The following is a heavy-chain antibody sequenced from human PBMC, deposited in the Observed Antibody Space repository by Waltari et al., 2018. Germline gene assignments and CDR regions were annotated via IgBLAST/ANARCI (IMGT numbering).Heavy chain of an antibody. D-gene: IGHD6-13*01. J-gene: IGHJ6*03. CDR3: AKSGKAAAGLYLGPPYYYYYMDV. CDR1: GFTFGSYG. V-gene: IGHV3-30*18. Sequence: QVQLVESGGGVVQPGRSLRLSCAASGFTFGSYGMPWVRQAPGKGPEWVAVIWYDGSNKYYADSVKGRFTISRDNSKNTLYLQMNSLRAEDTAMYYCAKSGKAAAGLYLGPPYYYYYMDVWGKGTTVTVSS. CDR2: IWYDGSNK.